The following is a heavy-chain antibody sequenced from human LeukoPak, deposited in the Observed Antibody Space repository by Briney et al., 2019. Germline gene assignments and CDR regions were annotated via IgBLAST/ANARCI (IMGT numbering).Heavy chain of an antibody. CDR3: ASTPPGSGSYSLD. D-gene: IGHD3-10*01. CDR2: ISGSGGST. J-gene: IGHJ4*02. Sequence: PGGSLRLSCAASGFTFSSYGMSWVRQAPGKGLEWVSAISGSGGSTYYADSVKGRFTISRDNSKNTLYLQMNSLRAEDTAVYYCASTPPGSGSYSLDWGQGTLVTVSS. CDR1: GFTFSSYG. V-gene: IGHV3-23*01.